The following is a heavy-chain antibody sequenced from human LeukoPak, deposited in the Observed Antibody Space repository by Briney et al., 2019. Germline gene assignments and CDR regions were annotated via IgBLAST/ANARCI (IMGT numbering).Heavy chain of an antibody. V-gene: IGHV4-61*05. CDR2: IYYSGST. CDR3: ARFYTDAFDI. CDR1: GGSIRSSYYY. Sequence: SETLSLTCTVSGGSIRSSYYYWGWVRQPPGKGLEWIGYIYYSGSTNYNPSLKSRVTISVDTSKNQFSLKLSSVTAADTAVYYCARFYTDAFDIWGQGTMVTVSS. J-gene: IGHJ3*02. D-gene: IGHD3-16*01.